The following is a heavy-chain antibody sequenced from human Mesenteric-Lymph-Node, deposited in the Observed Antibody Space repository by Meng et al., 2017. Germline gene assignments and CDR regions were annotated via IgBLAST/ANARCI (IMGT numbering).Heavy chain of an antibody. CDR1: GFSLSTSGVG. Sequence: SGPTLVKPTQTLTLTCTFSGFSLSTSGVGVGWTRQPPGKALEWLALIYWDDDKRYSPSLKSRLTITKDTSKNQVVLTMTNMDPVDTATYYCAHSQHYYYESSGYYYGAHWYFDLWGRGTQVTVSS. D-gene: IGHD3-22*01. CDR2: IYWDDDK. V-gene: IGHV2-5*02. J-gene: IGHJ2*01. CDR3: AHSQHYYYESSGYYYGAHWYFDL.